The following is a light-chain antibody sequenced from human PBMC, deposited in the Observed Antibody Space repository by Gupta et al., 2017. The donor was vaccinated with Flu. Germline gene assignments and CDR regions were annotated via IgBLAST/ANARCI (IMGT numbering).Light chain of an antibody. CDR3: QHDGTSPYT. CDR2: GTS. J-gene: IGKJ2*01. Sequence: GSWALSSVESGTIACRAGESGNRNQLAWYQQKPGKAPRLLMYGTSNRERGIPDRFSGGGYETEFTLTINRVEPEDSAIFYCQHDGTSPYTFGEGTNLEIK. V-gene: IGKV3-20*01. CDR1: ESGNRNQ.